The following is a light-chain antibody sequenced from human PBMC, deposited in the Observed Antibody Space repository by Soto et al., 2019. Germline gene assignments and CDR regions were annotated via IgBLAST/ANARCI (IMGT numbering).Light chain of an antibody. V-gene: IGKV1-5*01. CDR3: QQYNDYWT. CDR1: QRLSTW. J-gene: IGKJ1*01. CDR2: DAS. Sequence: DIQMTQSPATLSASVGDRVTISCRARQRLSTWLAWYQLKPGKAPKLLIYDASSLDSGVPSRFSGSGSGTEFTLTISSLQPDDFATYYCQQYNDYWTFGQGTRWIS.